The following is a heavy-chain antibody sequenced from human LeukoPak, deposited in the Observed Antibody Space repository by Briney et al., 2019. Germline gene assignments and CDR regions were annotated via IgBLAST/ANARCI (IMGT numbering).Heavy chain of an antibody. D-gene: IGHD2-15*01. CDR3: AKAVGWYCSGGSCPAYYYYYYMDV. CDR2: IKQDGSEK. J-gene: IGHJ6*03. Sequence: QTGGSLRLSCAASGFTFSSYWMSWVRQAPGKGLEWVANIKQDGSEKYYVDSVKGRFTISRDNAKNSLYLQMNSLRAEDTAVYYCAKAVGWYCSGGSCPAYYYYYYMDVWGKGTTVTVSS. V-gene: IGHV3-7*01. CDR1: GFTFSSYW.